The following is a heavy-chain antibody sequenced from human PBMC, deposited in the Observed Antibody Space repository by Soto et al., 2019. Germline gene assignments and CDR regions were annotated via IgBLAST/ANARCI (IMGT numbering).Heavy chain of an antibody. D-gene: IGHD3-10*01. CDR3: ARVGGSGSHTSSYYYGLAL. J-gene: IGHJ6*02. CDR2: INHSGST. V-gene: IGHV4-34*01. Sequence: PSETPSLTCAVYGWSFGGSYWSWIGQPPGKGLEWIGEINHSGSTNYNPSLKSRVTISVDTSKNQFSLKLSSVTAADTAVYYCARVGGSGSHTSSYYYGLALWGAGPTVTVS. CDR1: GWSFGGSY.